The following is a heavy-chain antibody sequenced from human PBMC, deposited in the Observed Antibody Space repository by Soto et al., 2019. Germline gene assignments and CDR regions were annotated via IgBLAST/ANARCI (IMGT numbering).Heavy chain of an antibody. D-gene: IGHD6-19*01. CDR3: ARMSMAVAGTLVFDY. V-gene: IGHV4-59*08. CDR2: INYSGSI. J-gene: IGHJ4*02. CDR1: GGSISSYY. Sequence: SETLSLTCTVSGGSISSYYWSWIRQPPGKGLEWIGYINYSGSISYNPSLKSRVTISLDTSKNHFSLKLSSVTAADTAVYYCARMSMAVAGTLVFDYWAQKTLVTV.